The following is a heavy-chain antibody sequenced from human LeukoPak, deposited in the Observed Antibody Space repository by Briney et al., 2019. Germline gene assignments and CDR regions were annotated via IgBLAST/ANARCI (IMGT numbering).Heavy chain of an antibody. D-gene: IGHD3-22*01. Sequence: TSETLSLTCTVPGGSISSYYWSCIRQPPGKGLEWIGYIYYSGSTNYNPSLKSRVTISVDTSKNQFSLKLSSVTAADTAVYYCARGANPYYYDSSGYYYWGQGTLVTVSS. J-gene: IGHJ4*02. CDR2: IYYSGST. CDR3: ARGANPYYYDSSGYYY. V-gene: IGHV4-59*01. CDR1: GGSISSYY.